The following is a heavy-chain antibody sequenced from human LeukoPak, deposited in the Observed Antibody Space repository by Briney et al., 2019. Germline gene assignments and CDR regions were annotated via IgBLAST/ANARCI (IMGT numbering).Heavy chain of an antibody. CDR2: ISYDGNNK. Sequence: GGSLRVSRVAPGLTFGSCVMHWVRPAPCKGLEWVTLISYDGNNKEYADSVKGRFTISRDNSKNSLYLQMNSLRGEDTAMYYCARGMDYDFLAGPPDYWGQGTLVTVSS. CDR3: ARGMDYDFLAGPPDY. D-gene: IGHD3-9*01. V-gene: IGHV3-30*04. J-gene: IGHJ4*02. CDR1: GLTFGSCV.